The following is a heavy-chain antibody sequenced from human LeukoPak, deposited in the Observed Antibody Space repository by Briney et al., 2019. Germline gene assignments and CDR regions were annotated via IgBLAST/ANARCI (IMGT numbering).Heavy chain of an antibody. J-gene: IGHJ5*02. D-gene: IGHD2-15*01. Sequence: KPSETLSPTCAVYGGSFSGYYWSWIRQPPGKGLEWIGEINHSGSTNYNPSLKSRVTISVDTSKNQFSLKLSSVTAADTAVYYCARAFVVVVAATWFDPWGQGTLVTVSS. CDR2: INHSGST. CDR1: GGSFSGYY. CDR3: ARAFVVVVAATWFDP. V-gene: IGHV4-34*01.